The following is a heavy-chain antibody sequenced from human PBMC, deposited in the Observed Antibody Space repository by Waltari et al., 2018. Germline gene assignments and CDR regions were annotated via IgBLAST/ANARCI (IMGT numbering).Heavy chain of an antibody. D-gene: IGHD6-25*01. Sequence: QVQLQESGPGLVKPSETLSLTCAVAGYSISSGYYWGWIRQPPGQGLEWIGSIYHSGGTDYNPSLKSRVTISVDTSKNQFSLKLSSVTAADTAVYYCATHGYLDAFNIWGQGTMVTVSS. J-gene: IGHJ3*02. CDR1: GYSISSGYY. CDR3: ATHGYLDAFNI. CDR2: IYHSGGT. V-gene: IGHV4-38-2*01.